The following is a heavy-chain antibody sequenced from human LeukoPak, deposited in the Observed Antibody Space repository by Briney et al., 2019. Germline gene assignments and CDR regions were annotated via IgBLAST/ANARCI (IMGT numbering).Heavy chain of an antibody. D-gene: IGHD4-11*01. CDR3: AKGVSGPQYYFHY. CDR1: GFAFSNYA. Sequence: PGGSLRLSCAASGFAFSNYAMGWVRQAPEKGLEWVSSITGSGDGTYYADSVKGRFTISRDNSRNTLYLQMRGLRAEDAAVYYCAKGVSGPQYYFHYWGQGTLVTVSS. V-gene: IGHV3-23*01. J-gene: IGHJ4*02. CDR2: ITGSGDGT.